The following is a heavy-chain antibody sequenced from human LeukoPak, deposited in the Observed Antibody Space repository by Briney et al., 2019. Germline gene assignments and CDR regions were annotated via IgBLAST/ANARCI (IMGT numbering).Heavy chain of an antibody. D-gene: IGHD2-2*01. CDR2: ISYDGSNK. CDR3: AKVGPGGEYQLLFPFDY. Sequence: PGGSLRLSCAASGFTFSSYAMHWVRQAPGKGLEWVAVISYDGSNKYYADSVKGRFTISRDNSKNTLYLQMNSLRAEDTAVYYCAKVGPGGEYQLLFPFDYWGQGTLVTVSS. CDR1: GFTFSSYA. J-gene: IGHJ4*02. V-gene: IGHV3-30*04.